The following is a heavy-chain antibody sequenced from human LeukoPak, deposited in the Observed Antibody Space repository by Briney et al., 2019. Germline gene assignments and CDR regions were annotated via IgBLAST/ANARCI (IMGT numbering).Heavy chain of an antibody. CDR2: IYYSGST. D-gene: IGHD5-18*01. CDR1: GGSISSGGYY. J-gene: IGHJ4*02. Sequence: SSETLSLTCTVSGGSISSGGYYWSWIRQHPGKGLEWIGYIYYSGSTYYNPSLKSRVTISVDTSKNQFSLKLSSVTAADTAVYYCARDPSDTAMATGYFDYWGQGTLVTVSS. CDR3: ARDPSDTAMATGYFDY. V-gene: IGHV4-31*03.